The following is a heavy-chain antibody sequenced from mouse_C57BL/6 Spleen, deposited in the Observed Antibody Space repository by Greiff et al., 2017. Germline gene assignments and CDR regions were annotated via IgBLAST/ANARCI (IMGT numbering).Heavy chain of an antibody. CDR3: ARVTTVGYFDD. V-gene: IGHV5-4*01. J-gene: IGHJ2*01. D-gene: IGHD1-1*01. CDR2: ISDGGSYT. Sequence: EVQGVESGGGLVKPGGSLKLSCAASGFTFSSYAMSWVRQTPEKRLEWVATISDGGSYTYYPDNVKGRFTISRDNAKNNLYLQMSHLKSEDTAMYYCARVTTVGYFDDWGQGTTLTVSS. CDR1: GFTFSSYA.